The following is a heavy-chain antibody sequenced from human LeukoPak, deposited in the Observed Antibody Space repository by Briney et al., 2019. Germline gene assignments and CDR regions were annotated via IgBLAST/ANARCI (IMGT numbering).Heavy chain of an antibody. CDR3: ARERTGGYAVY. CDR1: GFTFSNYA. J-gene: IGHJ4*02. V-gene: IGHV3-30*04. Sequence: GGSLRLSCAASGFTFSNYAMHWVRQAPGKGLEWVALISYDGSNEFYADSVKGRFTISRDDSKNTLYLQMNSLRAEDTGVYYCARERTGGYAVYWGQGTLVTVSS. CDR2: ISYDGSNE. D-gene: IGHD6-19*01.